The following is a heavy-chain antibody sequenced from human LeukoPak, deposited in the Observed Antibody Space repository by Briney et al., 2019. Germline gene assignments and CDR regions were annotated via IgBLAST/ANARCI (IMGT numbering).Heavy chain of an antibody. CDR2: VDPEDGET. D-gene: IGHD3-3*01. V-gene: IGHV1-69-2*01. Sequence: ASVKVSCKVSGYTFTDYYMHWVQQAPGKGLEWMGLVDPEDGETIYAEKFQGRVTIIADTSTDTAYMELSSLRSEDTAVYYCATGVLRFLEWYYYMDVWGKGTTVTVSS. CDR1: GYTFTDYY. J-gene: IGHJ6*03. CDR3: ATGVLRFLEWYYYMDV.